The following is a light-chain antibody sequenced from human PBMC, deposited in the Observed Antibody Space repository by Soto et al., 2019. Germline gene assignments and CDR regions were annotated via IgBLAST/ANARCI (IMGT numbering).Light chain of an antibody. CDR3: QQSYSTPSIT. CDR1: QSISSY. Sequence: DIQMTQSPSSLSASVGDRVTITCRASQSISSYLNWYQQKPGKAPKLLIYAASSLQSGVPSRFSGSGSVTDFTLTISSLQPEDFATYYCQQSYSTPSITFGQGTRLENK. V-gene: IGKV1-39*01. CDR2: AAS. J-gene: IGKJ5*01.